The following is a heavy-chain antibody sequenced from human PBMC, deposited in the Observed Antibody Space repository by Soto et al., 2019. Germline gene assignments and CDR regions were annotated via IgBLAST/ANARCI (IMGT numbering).Heavy chain of an antibody. Sequence: EASVKVSCKASGYTFTSYDINWVRQATGQGLEWMGWMNPNSGNTGYAQKFQGRVTMTRNTSISTAYMELSSLRSEDTAVYYCARGLDYDFWSGYYEPFYMDVWGKGTTVTVSS. J-gene: IGHJ6*03. CDR3: ARGLDYDFWSGYYEPFYMDV. D-gene: IGHD3-3*01. V-gene: IGHV1-8*01. CDR2: MNPNSGNT. CDR1: GYTFTSYD.